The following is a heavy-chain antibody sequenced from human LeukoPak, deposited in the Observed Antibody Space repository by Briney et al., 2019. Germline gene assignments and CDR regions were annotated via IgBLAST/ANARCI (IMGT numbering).Heavy chain of an antibody. D-gene: IGHD2-15*01. J-gene: IGHJ4*02. Sequence: GGSLKLSCAVSGFTFSSYAMSWVRQAPGKGLEWVSAISGSGGSTYYADSGKGRFTISRDNSKNTLYLQMNSLRADDTAVYYCAKDPRGDCSGGSCHYLHYWGQGTLVTVSS. CDR1: GFTFSSYA. CDR2: ISGSGGST. CDR3: AKDPRGDCSGGSCHYLHY. V-gene: IGHV3-23*01.